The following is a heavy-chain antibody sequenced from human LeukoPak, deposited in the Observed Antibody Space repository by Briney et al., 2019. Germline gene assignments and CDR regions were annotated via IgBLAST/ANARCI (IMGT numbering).Heavy chain of an antibody. V-gene: IGHV3-48*01. CDR2: ISSSSSTI. CDR3: ARDLGRERWLVRSTSDY. Sequence: GGSLRLSCAASGFTFYNYAMSWVRQAPGKGLEWVSYISSSSSTIYYADSVKGRCTTSRDNAKNSLYLQMNSLRAEDTAVYYCARDLGRERWLVRSTSDYWGQGTLVTVSS. D-gene: IGHD6-19*01. CDR1: GFTFYNYA. J-gene: IGHJ4*02.